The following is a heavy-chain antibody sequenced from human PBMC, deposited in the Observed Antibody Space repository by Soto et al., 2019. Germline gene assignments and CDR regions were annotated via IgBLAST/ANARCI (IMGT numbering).Heavy chain of an antibody. D-gene: IGHD3-10*01. Sequence: EVQLVESGGGLVQPGGSLRLSCAASGFTFSSHTMNWVRQAPGKGLEWISYITSTSSTKNYADSVKGRFTISRDNANNSLYRQMNSLRDEDTAVYYCARRITMVRGPYYYYAMDVWGQGTTVTVSS. J-gene: IGHJ6*02. CDR2: ITSTSSTK. CDR3: ARRITMVRGPYYYYAMDV. V-gene: IGHV3-48*02. CDR1: GFTFSSHT.